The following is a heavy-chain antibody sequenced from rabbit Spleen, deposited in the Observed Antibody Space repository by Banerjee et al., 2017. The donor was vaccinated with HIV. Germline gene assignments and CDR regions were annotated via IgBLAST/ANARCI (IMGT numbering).Heavy chain of an antibody. CDR2: VYTADGST. J-gene: IGHJ4*01. CDR3: ARGAADTGWAYGL. Sequence: QSLEESGGDLVKPGASLTLTCTASGFSFSGNYDTCWVRQAPGKGLEWIAYVYTADGSTTYASWAKGRFTITRSTSLNTVTLQLNSLTAADTATYFCARGAADTGWAYGLWGQGTLVTVS. D-gene: IGHD6-1*01. CDR1: GFSFSGNYD. V-gene: IGHV1S40*01.